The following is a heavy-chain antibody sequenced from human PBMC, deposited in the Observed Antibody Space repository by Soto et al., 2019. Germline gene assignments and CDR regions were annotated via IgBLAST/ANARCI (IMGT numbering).Heavy chain of an antibody. V-gene: IGHV3-23*01. J-gene: IGHJ3*02. CDR1: GFTFSSYA. CDR2: ISGSGGST. Sequence: PGGSLRLSCAASGFTFSSYAMSWVRQAPGKGLEWVSAISGSGGSTYYADSVKGRFTISRDNSKNTLYLQMNSLRAEDTAVYYCAKTICCAGGTQWYAFDIWGQRTMVTVSS. CDR3: AKTICCAGGTQWYAFDI. D-gene: IGHD2-8*02.